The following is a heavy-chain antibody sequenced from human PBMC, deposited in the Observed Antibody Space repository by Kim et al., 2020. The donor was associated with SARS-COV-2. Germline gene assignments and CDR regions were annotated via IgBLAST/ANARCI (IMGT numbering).Heavy chain of an antibody. CDR1: GFVFSSYA. V-gene: IGHV3-23*01. D-gene: IGHD3-3*01. CDR2: ISVTVGDT. J-gene: IGHJ5*01. Sequence: GGSLRLSCAASGFVFSSYAMSWVRQAPGRGLEWISAISVTVGDTYYADSVKGRFTISRDNSKNTLYLQMNSLSAEDTALYYCARSGTIFGPISFWFNPWGQGTLVTVSS. CDR3: ARSGTIFGPISFWFNP.